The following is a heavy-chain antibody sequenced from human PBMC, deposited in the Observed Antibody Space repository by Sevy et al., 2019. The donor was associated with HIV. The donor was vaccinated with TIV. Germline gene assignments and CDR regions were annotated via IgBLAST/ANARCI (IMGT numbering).Heavy chain of an antibody. Sequence: SETLSLTCTVSGGSVSRSTYYWGWIRQPPGKGLEWIGSIYYSGSTYYNPSLKSRGTISVDTSKNQFSLKLSSVTAADTAVYYCARHSSMTTVTMNYWGQGTLVTVSS. CDR2: IYYSGST. J-gene: IGHJ4*02. CDR3: ARHSSMTTVTMNY. CDR1: GGSVSRSTYY. V-gene: IGHV4-39*01. D-gene: IGHD4-17*01.